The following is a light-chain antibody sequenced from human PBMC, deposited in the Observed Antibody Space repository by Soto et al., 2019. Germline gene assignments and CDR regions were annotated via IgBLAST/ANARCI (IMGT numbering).Light chain of an antibody. CDR1: QSVSSSY. J-gene: IGKJ1*01. V-gene: IGKV3-20*01. CDR3: QQYGSSRT. Sequence: EIVLTQSPGTLSLSPGERATLSCRASQSVSSSYLAWYQQKPGQAPRLLIYGASSSATGIPDRFSGSGSGTDFTLTISRLEPEDFAVYYCQQYGSSRTFGKGTKVEIK. CDR2: GAS.